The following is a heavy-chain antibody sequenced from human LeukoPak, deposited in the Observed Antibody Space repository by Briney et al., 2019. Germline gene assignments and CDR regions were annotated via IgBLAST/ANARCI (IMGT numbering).Heavy chain of an antibody. D-gene: IGHD4-17*01. CDR1: GGSISSSSYY. CDR3: ARSRGFFSDYGY. V-gene: IGHV4-39*01. Sequence: KPSETLSLTCTVSGGSISSSSYYWGWIRQPPGKGLEWIGSIHYSGSTYYNPSLKSRVTISVDTSKNQFSLKLSSVTAADTAVYYCARSRGFFSDYGYWGQGTLVTVSS. J-gene: IGHJ4*02. CDR2: IHYSGST.